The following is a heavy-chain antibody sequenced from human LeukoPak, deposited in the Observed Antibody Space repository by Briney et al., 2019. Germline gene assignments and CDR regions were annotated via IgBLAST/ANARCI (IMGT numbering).Heavy chain of an antibody. D-gene: IGHD4-23*01. V-gene: IGHV4-59*08. CDR1: GGSISSYY. Sequence: PSETLSLTCTVSGGSISSYYWSWIRQPPGKGLEWIGYIYYNGSTNYNPSLKSRVTISVDTSKNQFSLKLSSVTAADTAVYYCARQVVNRYMNFDYWGQGTLVTVSS. CDR3: ARQVVNRYMNFDY. CDR2: IYYNGST. J-gene: IGHJ4*02.